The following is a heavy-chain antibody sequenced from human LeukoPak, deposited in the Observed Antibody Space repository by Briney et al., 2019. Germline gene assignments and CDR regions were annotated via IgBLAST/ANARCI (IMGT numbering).Heavy chain of an antibody. D-gene: IGHD3-10*01. CDR2: ISSSSSYI. Sequence: GGSLRLSCAASGFTFSSYSMNWVRQAPGKGLEWVLSISSSSSYIYYADSVKGRFTISRDNAKNSLYLQMNSLRAEDTAVYYSARAEDGSGSYYSGIDWGQGTLVTVSS. CDR3: ARAEDGSGSYYSGID. J-gene: IGHJ4*02. CDR1: GFTFSSYS. V-gene: IGHV3-21*01.